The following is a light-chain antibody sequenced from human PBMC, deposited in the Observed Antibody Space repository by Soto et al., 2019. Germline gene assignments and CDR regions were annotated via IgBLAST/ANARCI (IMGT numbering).Light chain of an antibody. Sequence: EIVLTQSPATLSLSPGERATLSCRASQSVSSYLAWYQQKSGQAPRLLIYDASNRATGIPARFSGSGSGTEFTLTISRLEPEDFAVYYCQQYGTSPQTFGQGTKVDI. J-gene: IGKJ1*01. CDR2: DAS. CDR3: QQYGTSPQT. CDR1: QSVSSY. V-gene: IGKV3-11*01.